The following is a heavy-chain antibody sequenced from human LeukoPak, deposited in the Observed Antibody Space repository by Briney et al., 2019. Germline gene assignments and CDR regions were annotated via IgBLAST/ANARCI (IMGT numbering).Heavy chain of an antibody. CDR2: IGTAGDT. V-gene: IGHV3-13*01. Sequence: GGSLRLSCAASGFTFSSYDMHWVRQATGKGLEWVSAIGTAGDTYYPGSVKGRFTISRENAKNSLYLQMNSLRAGDTAVYYCARDVLFHYGMDVWGQGTTVTVSS. J-gene: IGHJ6*02. D-gene: IGHD2-21*01. CDR1: GFTFSSYD. CDR3: ARDVLFHYGMDV.